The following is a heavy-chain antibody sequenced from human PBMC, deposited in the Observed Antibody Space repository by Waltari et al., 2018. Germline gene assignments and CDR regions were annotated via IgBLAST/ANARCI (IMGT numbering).Heavy chain of an antibody. CDR1: GGSISSYY. Sequence: QVQLQESGPGLVKPSETLSLTCTASGGSISSYYWSWIRQPAGKGLEWIGRIYTSGSTNYNPSLKSRVTMSVDTSKNQFSLKLSSVTAADTAVYYCARGDGYKRDNWFDPWGQGTLVTVSS. J-gene: IGHJ5*02. D-gene: IGHD5-12*01. CDR2: IYTSGST. CDR3: ARGDGYKRDNWFDP. V-gene: IGHV4-4*07.